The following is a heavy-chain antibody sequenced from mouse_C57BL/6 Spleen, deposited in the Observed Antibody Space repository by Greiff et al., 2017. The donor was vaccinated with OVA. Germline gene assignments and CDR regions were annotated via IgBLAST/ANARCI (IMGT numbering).Heavy chain of an antibody. J-gene: IGHJ1*03. D-gene: IGHD1-1*01. V-gene: IGHV5-16*01. CDR2: INYDGSST. CDR1: GFTFSDYY. CDR3: ARDPCYYYGSSDWYFDV. Sequence: EVQRVESEGGLVQPGSSMKLSCTASGFTFSDYYMAWVRQVPEKGLEWVANINYDGSSTYYLDSLKSRFIISRDNAKNILYLQMSSLKSEDTATYYCARDPCYYYGSSDWYFDVWGTGTTVTVSS.